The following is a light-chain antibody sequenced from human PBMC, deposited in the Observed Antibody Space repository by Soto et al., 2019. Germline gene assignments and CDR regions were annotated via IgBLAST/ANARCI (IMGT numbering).Light chain of an antibody. CDR3: KQCNGYSST. CDR1: QSISSW. Sequence: DIQMTKSPPTLSASVGDRVTVTCRASQSISSWLAWYQQKPGKAPKLLIYDASSLQNGVPSRFSGSGTGTEFTLIISSLQPDDFASYFCKQCNGYSSTFGQATKVDIK. V-gene: IGKV1-5*01. CDR2: DAS. J-gene: IGKJ1*01.